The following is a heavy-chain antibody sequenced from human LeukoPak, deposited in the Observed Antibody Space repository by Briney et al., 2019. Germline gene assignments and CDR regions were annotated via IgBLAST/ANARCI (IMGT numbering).Heavy chain of an antibody. CDR2: IYPGDSDT. D-gene: IGHD3-16*01. CDR3: ARHGGGAFDI. CDR1: GNSFTSYG. J-gene: IGHJ3*02. Sequence: GGSLRFSCRGSGNSFTSYGINWVRQLPGKALEWMGIIYPGDSDTRYRPSFQGQVTISADKSISTAYLQWSSLKASDTAMYYCARHGGGAFDIWGQGTMVTVSS. V-gene: IGHV5-51*01.